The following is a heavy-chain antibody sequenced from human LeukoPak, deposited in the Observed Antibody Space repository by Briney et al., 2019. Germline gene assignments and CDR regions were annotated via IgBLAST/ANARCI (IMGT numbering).Heavy chain of an antibody. V-gene: IGHV3-74*01. CDR2: INSDGSST. Sequence: GGSLRLSCAASGFTFSSHWMYWVRQAPGKGLVWVSRINSDGSSTSYADSVKGRFTISRDNAKNTLYLQVNSQRVEDTAVYYCASPQSGDYGALYFQHWGPGTLVTVSS. D-gene: IGHD4-17*01. CDR1: GFTFSSHW. CDR3: ASPQSGDYGALYFQH. J-gene: IGHJ1*01.